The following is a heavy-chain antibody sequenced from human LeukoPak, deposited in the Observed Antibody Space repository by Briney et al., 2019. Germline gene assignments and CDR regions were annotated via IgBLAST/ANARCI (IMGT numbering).Heavy chain of an antibody. D-gene: IGHD2-15*01. V-gene: IGHV3-23*01. Sequence: GGSLRLSCAASGFTFTTYAMTGVGQAPGKGLEWGSVISGSGGSTYYADSAKGRFTLSRDNSKNTLYLQMNSLRAEGTAVYYCAKSIGGVVVVAADYWGQGTLVTVSS. CDR2: ISGSGGST. CDR3: AKSIGGVVVVAADY. J-gene: IGHJ4*02. CDR1: GFTFTTYA.